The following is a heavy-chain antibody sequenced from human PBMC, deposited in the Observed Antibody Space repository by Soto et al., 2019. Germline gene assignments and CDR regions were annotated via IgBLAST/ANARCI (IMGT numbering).Heavy chain of an antibody. CDR2: ISASGTST. Sequence: VQLSESGGGLVQPGGSLRLSCAASGITFSNNAMSWVRQAPGKGLEWVSSISASGTSTYYADSVTGRFTISRDISNDTLYLQMNSLRADDTAVYYCAKRGHSTSWYWFDPWGQGTLVTVSS. CDR1: GITFSNNA. D-gene: IGHD6-13*01. J-gene: IGHJ5*02. CDR3: AKRGHSTSWYWFDP. V-gene: IGHV3-23*01.